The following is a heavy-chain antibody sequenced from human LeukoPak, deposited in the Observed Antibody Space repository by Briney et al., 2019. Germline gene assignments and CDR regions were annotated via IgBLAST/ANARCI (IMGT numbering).Heavy chain of an antibody. CDR3: ARDKYSSGWLGFYYYYYGMDV. CDR2: INPNSGGT. V-gene: IGHV1-2*02. D-gene: IGHD6-19*01. J-gene: IGHJ6*02. Sequence: ASVKVSCKASGYTFTGYYMHWVRQAPGQGLEWMGWINPNSGGTNYAQKFQGRVTMTRDTSISTAYMELSRLRSDDTAVYHCARDKYSSGWLGFYYYYYGMDVWGQGTTVTVSS. CDR1: GYTFTGYY.